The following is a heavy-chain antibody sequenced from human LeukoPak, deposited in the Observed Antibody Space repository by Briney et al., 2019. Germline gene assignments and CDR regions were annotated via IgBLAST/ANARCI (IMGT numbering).Heavy chain of an antibody. Sequence: GASVKVSCKASGYTFTSYGISWVRQAPGQGLEWMGWISAYNGNTNYAQELGGRLTMTTDTSTSTPYMELRSLRSDDTAVYYCARDHRTGGWYDAFDIWGQGTMVTVSS. J-gene: IGHJ3*02. D-gene: IGHD6-19*01. CDR1: GYTFTSYG. CDR3: ARDHRTGGWYDAFDI. V-gene: IGHV1-18*01. CDR2: ISAYNGNT.